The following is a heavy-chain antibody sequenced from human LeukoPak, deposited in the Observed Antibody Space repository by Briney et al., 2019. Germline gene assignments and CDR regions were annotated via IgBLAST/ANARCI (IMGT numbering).Heavy chain of an antibody. CDR3: ASLAVAGTGDNDY. V-gene: IGHV3-48*03. CDR1: GFTFSSYE. D-gene: IGHD6-19*01. CDR2: ISSSGSTI. J-gene: IGHJ4*02. Sequence: GGSLRLSCAASGFTFSSYEMNWVRQAPGKGLEWVSYISSSGSTIYYADSVKGRFTISRDNAKNSLYLQMNSLRAEDTAVYYCASLAVAGTGDNDYWGQGTLVTVSS.